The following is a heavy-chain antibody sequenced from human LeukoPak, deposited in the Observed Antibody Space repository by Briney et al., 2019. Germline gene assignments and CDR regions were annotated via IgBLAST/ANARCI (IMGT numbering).Heavy chain of an antibody. D-gene: IGHD1-26*01. CDR3: AKGIESSGSYYTCFDY. CDR1: GFTFSNYA. J-gene: IGHJ4*02. CDR2: ISGGGGAT. V-gene: IGHV3-23*01. Sequence: GGSLRLSCAASGFTFSNYAMSWVRQAPGKGLEWVSAISGGGGATYSADSVKGRFTISRDNSKNILNLQMNSLRAEDTAVYYCAKGIESSGSYYTCFDYWGQGTLVTVSS.